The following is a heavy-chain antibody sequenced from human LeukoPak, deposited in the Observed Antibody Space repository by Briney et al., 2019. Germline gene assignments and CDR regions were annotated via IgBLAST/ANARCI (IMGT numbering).Heavy chain of an antibody. J-gene: IGHJ4*01. V-gene: IGHV4-61*09. Sequence: PSETLSFTGTVSGGSISSGSYYWSWTRQPPGKGLEWKGNIYKRGCTQYNPSRMSRLTISTDTSNNQSSFKLNFVTAADTALYYCVTAPNQGFFDYWGRGTLVTVSS. CDR2: IYKRGCT. CDR1: GGSISSGSYY. D-gene: IGHD1-14*01. CDR3: VTAPNQGFFDY.